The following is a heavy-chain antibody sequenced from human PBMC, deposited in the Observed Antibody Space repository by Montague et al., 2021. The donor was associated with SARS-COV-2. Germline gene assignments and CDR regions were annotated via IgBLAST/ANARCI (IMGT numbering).Heavy chain of an antibody. J-gene: IGHJ4*02. D-gene: IGHD3-9*01. CDR1: GDSVSSDSYF. Sequence: SETLSLTCLVSGDSVSSDSYFWAWIRQSPGKGLEWIGSLFHRGDTYHNPSLKDRLIMSVDTSNNRFSLKLSSVSAADTAVYYCASHRVRSLVLTGDSGHFGVWGQGYLSTISS. V-gene: IGHV4-39*01. CDR2: LFHRGDT. CDR3: ASHRVRSLVLTGDSGHFGV.